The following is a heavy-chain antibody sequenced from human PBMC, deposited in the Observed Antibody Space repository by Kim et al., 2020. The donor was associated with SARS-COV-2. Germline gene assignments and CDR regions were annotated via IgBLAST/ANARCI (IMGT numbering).Heavy chain of an antibody. D-gene: IGHD5-18*01. Sequence: GGSLRLSCAASGFTFSSYGMHWVRQAPGKGLEWVAVISYDGSNKYYADSVKGRFTISRDNSKNTLYLQMNSLRAEDTAVYYCASRIKRGYSYGWGQGTLVTVSS. V-gene: IGHV3-33*05. CDR2: ISYDGSNK. CDR1: GFTFSSYG. J-gene: IGHJ4*02. CDR3: ASRIKRGYSYG.